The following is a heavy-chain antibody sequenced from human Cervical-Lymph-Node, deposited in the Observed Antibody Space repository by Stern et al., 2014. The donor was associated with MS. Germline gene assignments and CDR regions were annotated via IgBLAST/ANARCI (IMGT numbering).Heavy chain of an antibody. CDR1: GYTFTNNW. J-gene: IGHJ6*02. Sequence: EVQLVESGAEVKKPGESLKISCKGSGYTFTNNWIAWVRQMPGKGLEWMGIIYPDDSDIRYSPSLQGQVTISAEKSISTAYRQWSSLKAADSAVYYWARPPPRRKWDDPNYGMDVWGQGTTVTVSS. D-gene: IGHD1-1*01. CDR3: ARPPPRRKWDDPNYGMDV. V-gene: IGHV5-51*03. CDR2: IYPDDSDI.